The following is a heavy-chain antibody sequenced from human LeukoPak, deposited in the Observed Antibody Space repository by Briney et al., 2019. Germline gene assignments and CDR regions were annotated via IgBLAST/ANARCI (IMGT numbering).Heavy chain of an antibody. V-gene: IGHV3-30-3*01. CDR2: ISYDESNK. D-gene: IGHD6-19*01. CDR3: AKDPEYSSGWYLDY. Sequence: GRSLRLSCAASGFTFSSYAMHWVRQAPGKGLEWVAVISYDESNKYYADSVKGRFTISRDNSKNTLYLQMNSLRAEDTAVYYCAKDPEYSSGWYLDYWGQGILVTVSS. J-gene: IGHJ4*02. CDR1: GFTFSSYA.